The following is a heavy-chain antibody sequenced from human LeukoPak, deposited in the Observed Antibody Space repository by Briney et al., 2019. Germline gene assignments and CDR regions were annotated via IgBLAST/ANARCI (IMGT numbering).Heavy chain of an antibody. CDR3: ARATYYDFWSGYYTYYFDY. D-gene: IGHD3-3*01. Sequence: SETLSLTCTVSGGSISSYYWSWIRQPPGKGLEWIGYIYYSGSTNYNPSLKSRVTISVYTSKNQFSLKLSSVTAADTAVYYCARATYYDFWSGYYTYYFDYWGQGTLVTVSS. V-gene: IGHV4-59*01. CDR1: GGSISSYY. J-gene: IGHJ4*02. CDR2: IYYSGST.